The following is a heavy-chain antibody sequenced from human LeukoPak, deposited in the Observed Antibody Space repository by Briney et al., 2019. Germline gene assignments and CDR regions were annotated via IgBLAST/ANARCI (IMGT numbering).Heavy chain of an antibody. CDR3: TRDAQSAYFDY. CDR2: MSTHSGGT. J-gene: IGHJ4*02. V-gene: IGHV1-18*01. CDR1: GYTFTNYA. D-gene: IGHD3-3*01. Sequence: ASVKVSCKASGYTFTNYAITWVRQAPGQGLEWMGWMSTHSGGTNFAQKFRGRVTVTTDTSTSTAYMELKSLKSDDTAVYYCTRDAQSAYFDYWAREPWSPSPQ.